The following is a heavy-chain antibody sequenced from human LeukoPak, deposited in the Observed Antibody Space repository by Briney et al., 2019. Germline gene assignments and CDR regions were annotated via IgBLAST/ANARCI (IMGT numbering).Heavy chain of an antibody. J-gene: IGHJ4*02. CDR1: GGTFXRYA. Sequence: GGTFXRYAISWVRQAPGQGLEWMGGIIPIFGTANYAQKFQGRVTITADESTSTAYMELSSVRSEDTAVYYCARGVLLWFGESYYFDYWGQGTLVTVSS. CDR3: ARGVLLWFGESYYFDY. D-gene: IGHD3-10*01. CDR2: IIPIFGTA. V-gene: IGHV1-69*01.